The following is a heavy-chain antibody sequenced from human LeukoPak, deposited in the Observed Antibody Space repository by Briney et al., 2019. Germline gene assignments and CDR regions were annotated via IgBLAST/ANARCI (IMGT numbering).Heavy chain of an antibody. D-gene: IGHD4-23*01. CDR3: AKDSRYGGNTW. J-gene: IGHJ4*02. CDR1: GFTFSSYS. V-gene: IGHV3-48*01. CDR2: ISSSSSTI. Sequence: GGSLRLSCAASGFTFSSYSMNWVRQAPGKGLEWVSYISSSSSTIYYADSVKGRFTISRDNSKNTLYLQMNSLRAEDTAVYYCAKDSRYGGNTWWDQGTLVTVSS.